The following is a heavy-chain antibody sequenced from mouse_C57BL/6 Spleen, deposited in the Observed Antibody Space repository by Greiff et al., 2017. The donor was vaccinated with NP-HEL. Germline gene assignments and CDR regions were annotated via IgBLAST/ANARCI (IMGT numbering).Heavy chain of an antibody. CDR2: IDPSDSET. D-gene: IGHD1-1*01. J-gene: IGHJ1*03. V-gene: IGHV1-52*01. Sequence: QVQLQQPGAELVRPGSSVKLSCKASGYTFTSYWMHWVKQRPIQGLEWIGNIDPSDSETHYNQKFKDKATLTVDKSSSTAYMQLSSLTSEDSAVYYCARGYYYGSSHWYFDVWGTGTTVTVSS. CDR3: ARGYYYGSSHWYFDV. CDR1: GYTFTSYW.